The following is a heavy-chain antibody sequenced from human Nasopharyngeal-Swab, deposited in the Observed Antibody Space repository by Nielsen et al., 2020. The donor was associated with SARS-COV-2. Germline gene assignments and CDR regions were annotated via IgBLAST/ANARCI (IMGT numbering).Heavy chain of an antibody. J-gene: IGHJ6*02. D-gene: IGHD3-16*02. CDR1: GYTFTSYA. CDR2: INAGNGNT. CDR3: ARGLDDYIWGSYRNNYYYYGMDV. V-gene: IGHV1-3*01. Sequence: ASVKVSCKASGYTFTSYAMHWVRQAPGQRLEWMGWINAGNGNTKYSQKFQGRVTITRDTSASTAYMELSSLRSEDTAVYYCARGLDDYIWGSYRNNYYYYGMDVWGQGTTVTVSS.